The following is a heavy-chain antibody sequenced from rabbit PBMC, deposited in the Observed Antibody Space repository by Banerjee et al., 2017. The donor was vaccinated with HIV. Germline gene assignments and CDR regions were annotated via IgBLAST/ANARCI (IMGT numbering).Heavy chain of an antibody. CDR2: IDTGSSGST. Sequence: QEQLVESGGGLVQPEGSLTLTCTASGFSFSSGYDMSWVHQAPGKGLEWIGYIDTGSSGSTYYASWAKGRFTISKTSSTTVTLQMTSLTAADTATYFCTRNLALWGQGTLVTVS. CDR1: GFSFSSGYD. V-gene: IGHV1S45*01. J-gene: IGHJ3*01. D-gene: IGHD3-3*01. CDR3: TRNLAL.